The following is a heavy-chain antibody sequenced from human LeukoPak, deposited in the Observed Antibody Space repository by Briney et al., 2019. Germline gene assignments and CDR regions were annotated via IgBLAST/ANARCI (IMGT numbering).Heavy chain of an antibody. CDR2: ISHDGGIT. Sequence: PGGSLRLSCAASGFTFSSYAMHWVRQAPGKGLEWVAVISHDGGITNYADSVKGRFTISRDNSKNTLYLQLNSLRAEDAAVYYCARDSTYYYASGSSGPHYFDYWGQGTLVTVSS. D-gene: IGHD3-10*01. CDR3: ARDSTYYYASGSSGPHYFDY. V-gene: IGHV3-30*01. CDR1: GFTFSSYA. J-gene: IGHJ4*02.